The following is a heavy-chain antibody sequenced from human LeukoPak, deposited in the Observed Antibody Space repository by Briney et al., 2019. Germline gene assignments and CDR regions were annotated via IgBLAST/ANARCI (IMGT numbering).Heavy chain of an antibody. CDR1: GFSFSSYA. CDR2: ISYDGSKK. D-gene: IGHD2-2*01. J-gene: IGHJ4*02. V-gene: IGHV3-30*01. Sequence: GGSLRLSCAASGFSFSSYAMHWVRQTPGKGLEWVAVISYDGSKKWYADSVKGRFTVSRDNSKNTLYLQVDSLRAEDTSVYHCARTGQGQLPLYYFDYWGQGTQVTVSS. CDR3: ARTGQGQLPLYYFDY.